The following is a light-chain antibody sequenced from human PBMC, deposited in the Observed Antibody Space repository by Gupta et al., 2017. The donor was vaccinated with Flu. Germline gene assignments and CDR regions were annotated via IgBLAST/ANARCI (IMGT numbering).Light chain of an antibody. CDR2: KAS. V-gene: IGKV1-5*03. Sequence: DIQMTQSPPTLSASVGDRVTITCRASQSIRDWLAWYQQKPGKAPKLLVYKASSLQSGVPSRFSGRGSGTEFTLTISSLQPDDFATYFCQQYNTYSFGGGTRLEVK. CDR3: QQYNTYS. CDR1: QSIRDW. J-gene: IGKJ4*01.